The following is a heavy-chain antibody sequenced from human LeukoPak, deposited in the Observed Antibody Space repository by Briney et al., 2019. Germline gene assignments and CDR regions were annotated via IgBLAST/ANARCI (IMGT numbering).Heavy chain of an antibody. CDR2: IQYSGST. J-gene: IGHJ2*01. CDR3: ARAGTMVRGVTILPQNWYFDL. Sequence: SETLSLTCTVSGGSISSYYWSWIRQPPGKGLEWIGYIQYSGSTNYNPSLKSRVTISVDTSKNQFSLKLSSVTAADTAVYYCARAGTMVRGVTILPQNWYFDLWAVAPWSLSPQ. D-gene: IGHD3-10*01. V-gene: IGHV4-59*01. CDR1: GGSISSYY.